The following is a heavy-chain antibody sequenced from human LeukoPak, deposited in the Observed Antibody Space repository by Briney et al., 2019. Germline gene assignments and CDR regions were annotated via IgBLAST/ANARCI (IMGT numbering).Heavy chain of an antibody. CDR2: IYYSGTA. CDR1: GDSISSYY. J-gene: IGHJ4*02. V-gene: IGHV4-59*01. D-gene: IGHD4-23*01. CDR3: ARDRYGGNSGEFDY. Sequence: SETLSLTCTVSGDSISSYYWSWIRQPPGKGLEWIWYIYYSGTANYNPSLKSRVTILVDTSKNQFSLKVSSVTAADTAVYYCARDRYGGNSGEFDYWGQGTLVTVSS.